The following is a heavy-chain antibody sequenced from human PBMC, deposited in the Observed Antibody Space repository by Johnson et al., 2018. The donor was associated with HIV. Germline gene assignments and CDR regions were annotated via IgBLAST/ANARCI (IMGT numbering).Heavy chain of an antibody. CDR1: GFTFSNHH. V-gene: IGHV3-9*01. D-gene: IGHD6-19*01. Sequence: VQLVESGGGLVQPGGSLRLSCAVSGFTFSNHHMTWVRQAPGKGLEWVSSISWNSGSIGYADSVKGRFIISRDNAKKSLYLQMTSLRAEDTAMYYCAKRRVAGDDAFDVWGQGTMVIVSS. CDR2: ISWNSGSI. J-gene: IGHJ3*01. CDR3: AKRRVAGDDAFDV.